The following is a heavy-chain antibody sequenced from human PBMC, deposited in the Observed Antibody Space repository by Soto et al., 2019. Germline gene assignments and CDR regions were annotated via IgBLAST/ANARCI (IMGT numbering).Heavy chain of an antibody. CDR2: ISSSSSYI. V-gene: IGHV3-21*04. Sequence: GGSLRLSCAASGFTFSSYSMNWVRQAPGKGLEWVSSISSSSSYIYYADSVKGRFTISRDNAKNSLYLQMNSLRAEDTAVYYCAREGLRYFDWLSIDYWGQGTLVTVSS. J-gene: IGHJ4*02. CDR1: GFTFSSYS. D-gene: IGHD3-9*01. CDR3: AREGLRYFDWLSIDY.